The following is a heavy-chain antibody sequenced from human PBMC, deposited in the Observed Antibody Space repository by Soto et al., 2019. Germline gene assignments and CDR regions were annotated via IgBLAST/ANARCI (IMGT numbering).Heavy chain of an antibody. D-gene: IGHD3-22*01. CDR2: IYYTGTT. V-gene: IGHV4-59*08. J-gene: IGHJ5*01. CDR3: ARLGGFYQSLDS. CDR1: GGSISSYF. Sequence: SETLSLTCTVSGGSISSYFWSWIRQPPGKGLEWIGYIYYTGTTTYNPSIKSRVTISVDSSKNQFSLNLTSVSAADTAVYYCARLGGFYQSLDSWGQGTLVTVSS.